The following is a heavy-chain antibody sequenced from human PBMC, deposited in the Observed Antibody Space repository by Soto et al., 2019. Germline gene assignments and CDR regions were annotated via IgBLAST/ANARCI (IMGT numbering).Heavy chain of an antibody. CDR1: GFTFSNAW. D-gene: IGHD3-10*01. CDR2: IKSKTDGRTT. Sequence: GESLKISCAASGFTFSNAWLSWVRQAPGKGLEWVGRIKSKTDGRTTDYAAPVKGRFTIEREDSKNTLYLQMNRLEAEDAAVYYSTTGVTYYYGSGSYYNWGQGTLVTVSS. V-gene: IGHV3-15*01. CDR3: TTGVTYYYGSGSYYN. J-gene: IGHJ4*02.